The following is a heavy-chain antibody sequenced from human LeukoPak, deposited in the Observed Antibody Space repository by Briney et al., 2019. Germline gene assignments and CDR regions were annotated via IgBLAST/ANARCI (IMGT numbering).Heavy chain of an antibody. CDR1: GFSLSTSRMC. J-gene: IGHJ4*02. V-gene: IGHV2-70*11. CDR2: IDWDEDK. D-gene: IGHD1-26*01. CDR3: ARMGCGSYPNYFDY. Sequence: SGPALVKPTQTLTLTCTFSGFSLSTSRMCVSWIRQPPGKALEWLARIDWDEDKYYSTSLKTRLTISKDTSKNQVVLTMTNMDRVDTATYFCARMGCGSYPNYFDYWGQGTLVTVSS.